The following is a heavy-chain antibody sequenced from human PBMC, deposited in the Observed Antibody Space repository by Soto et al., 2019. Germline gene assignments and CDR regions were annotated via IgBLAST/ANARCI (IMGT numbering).Heavy chain of an antibody. V-gene: IGHV4-30-2*01. J-gene: IGHJ4*02. CDR3: PRVPAY. CDR1: GGSISSGGYS. Sequence: SETLSLACAVSGGSISSGGYSWSWIRQPPGKGLEWIAYIYHSGSTYYNPSLKSRVTISVDRSKNQFSLKLSSVTAADTAVYYCPRVPAYWGQGTLVTVSS. CDR2: IYHSGST.